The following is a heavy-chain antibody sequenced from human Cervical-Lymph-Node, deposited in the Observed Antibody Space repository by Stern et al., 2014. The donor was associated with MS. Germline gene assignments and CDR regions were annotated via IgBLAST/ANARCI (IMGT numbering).Heavy chain of an antibody. J-gene: IGHJ4*02. CDR1: GYTFTSYW. CDR3: ARQRYFDY. V-gene: IGHV5-51*07. CDR2: IFPGGSDI. Sequence: QLVQSGPEVKRPGESLKISCQASGYTFTSYWIGWVHQMPGKGLEWIAIIFPGGSDIRYTPSFQGQAAISADKSSSPAYLQWNNLKASDTAIYYCARQRYFDYWGQGTLVTVSS.